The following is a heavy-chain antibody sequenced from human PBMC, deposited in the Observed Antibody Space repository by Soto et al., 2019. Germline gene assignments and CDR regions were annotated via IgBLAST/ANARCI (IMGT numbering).Heavy chain of an antibody. D-gene: IGHD2-15*01. CDR3: ARGRLSRVHFSGGSCLKLYYFDY. CDR2: INHSGST. V-gene: IGHV4-34*01. Sequence: SETLSLTCAVYGGSFSGYYWSWIRQPPGKGLEWIGEINHSGSTNYNPSLKSRVTISVDTSKNQFSLKLSSVTAADTAVYYCARGRLSRVHFSGGSCLKLYYFDYWGQGTLVTVSS. J-gene: IGHJ4*02. CDR1: GGSFSGYY.